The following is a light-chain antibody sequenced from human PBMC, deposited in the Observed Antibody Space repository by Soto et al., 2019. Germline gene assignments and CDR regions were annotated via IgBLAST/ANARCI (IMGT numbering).Light chain of an antibody. CDR2: DAS. V-gene: IGKV3-11*01. Sequence: EIVMTKSPATLSVSPGERATLSCRAGQSVSSYLAWYQQKPGQAPRLLIYDASNRATGIPARFSGSGSGTDFTLTISSLEPEDFAVYYCQQRSNWPRTFGQGTKVDIK. J-gene: IGKJ1*01. CDR3: QQRSNWPRT. CDR1: QSVSSY.